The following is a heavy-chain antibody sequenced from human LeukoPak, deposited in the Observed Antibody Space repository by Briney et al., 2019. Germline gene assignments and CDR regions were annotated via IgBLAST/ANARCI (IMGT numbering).Heavy chain of an antibody. V-gene: IGHV4-4*07. Sequence: KPSETLSLTCTVSGGTISSCYWSWTRQPAGKGLEWIGRIYTSGSTNYNPSLKSRVTMSVDTSKNQFSLKLSSVTAADTAVYYCARDGGDSLDVDYWGQGTLVTVSS. D-gene: IGHD2-21*02. J-gene: IGHJ4*02. CDR2: IYTSGST. CDR1: GGTISSCY. CDR3: ARDGGDSLDVDY.